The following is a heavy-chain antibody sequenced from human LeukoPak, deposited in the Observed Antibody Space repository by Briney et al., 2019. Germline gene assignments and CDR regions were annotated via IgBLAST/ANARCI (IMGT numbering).Heavy chain of an antibody. CDR1: GFTFSNYW. V-gene: IGHV3-7*03. CDR3: ATKLPAAGRGFDY. CDR2: IKQDGSEK. D-gene: IGHD6-13*01. Sequence: GGSLRLPCAASGFTFSNYWMSWVRQAPGKGLEWVANIKQDGSEKYYVDSVKGRFTISRDSAKNSLFLQMNGLRAEDTAVYYCATKLPAAGRGFDYWGQGTLVTVSS. J-gene: IGHJ4*02.